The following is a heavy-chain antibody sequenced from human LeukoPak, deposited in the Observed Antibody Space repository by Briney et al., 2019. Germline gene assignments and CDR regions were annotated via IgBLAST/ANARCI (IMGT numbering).Heavy chain of an antibody. V-gene: IGHV4-39*07. J-gene: IGHJ3*02. D-gene: IGHD4-23*01. Sequence: PSETLSLTCTVSGGAISGTSYYWGWIRQSPGKGLEWIGSVYHSGSTNYNPSLKSRVTISVDTSKNQFSLKLSSVTAADTAVYYCARDDRSWWDYGGNSRFYDAFDIWGQGTMVTVSS. CDR3: ARDDRSWWDYGGNSRFYDAFDI. CDR2: VYHSGST. CDR1: GGAISGTSYY.